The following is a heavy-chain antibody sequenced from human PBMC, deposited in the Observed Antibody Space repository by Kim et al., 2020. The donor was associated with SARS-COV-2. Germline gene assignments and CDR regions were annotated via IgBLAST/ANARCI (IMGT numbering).Heavy chain of an antibody. V-gene: IGHV1-18*01. D-gene: IGHD3-22*01. J-gene: IGHJ4*02. CDR1: GYTFTSYG. CDR2: ISAYNGNT. CDR3: ARESSGYYYGDFDY. Sequence: ASVKVSCKASGYTFTSYGISWVRQAPGQGLEWMGWISAYNGNTNYAQKLQGRVTMTTDTSTSTAYMELRSLRSDDTAVYYCARESSGYYYGDFDYWGQGTLVTVSS.